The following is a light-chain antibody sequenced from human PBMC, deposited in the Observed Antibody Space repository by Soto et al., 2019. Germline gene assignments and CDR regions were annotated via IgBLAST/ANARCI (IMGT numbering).Light chain of an antibody. J-gene: IGLJ3*02. V-gene: IGLV2-8*01. CDR3: CSYAGTYTLWV. CDR1: NSDVGGYDY. Sequence: QSALTQPPSASGSPGQSVTISCTGTNSDVGGYDYVSWYQQHPGKAPKLMIYEVHKRPSGVPDRFSGSKSGNTASLTISGLQAEDEADYYCCSYAGTYTLWVFGGGTKLTVL. CDR2: EVH.